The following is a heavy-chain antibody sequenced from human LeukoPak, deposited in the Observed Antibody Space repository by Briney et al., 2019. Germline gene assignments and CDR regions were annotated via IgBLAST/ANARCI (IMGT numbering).Heavy chain of an antibody. J-gene: IGHJ4*02. CDR1: GFTFSSYG. Sequence: PGGSLRLSCAASGFTFSSYGVHWVRQAPGKGLEWVAFIRYDGSNKYYADSVKGRFTISRDNSKNTLYLQMNSLRAEDTAVYYCAKASDYYDSSGSLSWGQGTLVTVSS. CDR2: IRYDGSNK. V-gene: IGHV3-30*02. CDR3: AKASDYYDSSGSLS. D-gene: IGHD3-22*01.